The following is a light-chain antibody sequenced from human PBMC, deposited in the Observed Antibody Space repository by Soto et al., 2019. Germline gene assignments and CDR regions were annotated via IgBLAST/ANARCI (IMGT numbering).Light chain of an antibody. CDR1: SSNIGAGYD. V-gene: IGLV1-40*01. J-gene: IGLJ2*01. Sequence: QSVLTQPPSVSGAPGQWVTISCTGSSSNIGAGYDVHWYQQLPGTAPKLLIYVNSNRPSGVPDRFSGSKSGTSASLAITGIQAEDEADYYCQSYDSSLSVVFGGGTKLTVL. CDR3: QSYDSSLSVV. CDR2: VNS.